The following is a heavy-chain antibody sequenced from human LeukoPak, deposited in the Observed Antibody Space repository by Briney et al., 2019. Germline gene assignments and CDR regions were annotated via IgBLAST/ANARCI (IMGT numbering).Heavy chain of an antibody. CDR2: INPNSGGT. J-gene: IGHJ4*02. CDR3: ARGDTPLGITIFGVVIDY. Sequence: ASMKVSCKASGYIFTDYYLHWVRQAPGQGLEWMGWINPNSGGTNSAQKFQGRVTMTRDTSISTAYMELSRLRSDDTAVYYCARGDTPLGITIFGVVIDYWGQGTLVTVSS. D-gene: IGHD3-3*01. V-gene: IGHV1-2*02. CDR1: GYIFTDYY.